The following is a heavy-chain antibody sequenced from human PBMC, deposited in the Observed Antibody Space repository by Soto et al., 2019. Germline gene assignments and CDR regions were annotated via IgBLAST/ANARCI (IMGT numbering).Heavy chain of an antibody. Sequence: QVQLVQSGAEVKKPGASVKVSCKASGYTFTSYGIIWVRQAPGQGLEWMGWISAYNGNTNYAQKLQGRVTMTTDTPTSTAYMELRSLRSDDTAVYYCARDPGWSGYYGGIGWFDPWGQGTLVTVSS. CDR3: ARDPGWSGYYGGIGWFDP. CDR1: GYTFTSYG. D-gene: IGHD3-3*01. CDR2: ISAYNGNT. V-gene: IGHV1-18*01. J-gene: IGHJ5*02.